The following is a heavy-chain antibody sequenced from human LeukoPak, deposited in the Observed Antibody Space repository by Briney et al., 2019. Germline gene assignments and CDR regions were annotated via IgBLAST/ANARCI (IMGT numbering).Heavy chain of an antibody. CDR3: ARTSSSWYNSFDY. Sequence: ASVKVSCKASGYTFTGYYMHWVRQAPGQGLVWMGWINPNSGGTNYAQKFQGRVTMTRDTSISTAYMELSRLRSDDTAVYYCARTSSSWYNSFDYWGQGTLVTVSS. CDR2: INPNSGGT. CDR1: GYTFTGYY. V-gene: IGHV1-2*02. J-gene: IGHJ4*02. D-gene: IGHD6-13*01.